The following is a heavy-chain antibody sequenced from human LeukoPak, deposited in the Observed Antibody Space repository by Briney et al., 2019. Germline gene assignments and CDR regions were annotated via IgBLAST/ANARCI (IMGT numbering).Heavy chain of an antibody. CDR1: GFTFSSYS. Sequence: PGGSLRLSCAASGFTFSSYSMNWVRQAPGKGLEWVLSISSGSNYIYYADSVKGRFTISRDNAKNSVYLQMSSLRAEDTAVYYCARNRDSRGYYWYYFDSWGRGTLVTVSS. D-gene: IGHD3-22*01. CDR3: ARNRDSRGYYWYYFDS. CDR2: ISSGSNYI. J-gene: IGHJ4*02. V-gene: IGHV3-21*01.